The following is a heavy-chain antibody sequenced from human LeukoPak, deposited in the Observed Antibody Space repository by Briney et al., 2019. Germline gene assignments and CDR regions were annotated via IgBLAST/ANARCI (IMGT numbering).Heavy chain of an antibody. CDR3: ARDSGTWDWYFDL. V-gene: IGHV1-2*02. CDR2: INPNSGGT. D-gene: IGHD1-26*01. J-gene: IGHJ2*01. Sequence: GASVKVSCKASGYTFTGYYMHWVRQAPGQGLEWMGWINPNSGGTNYAQKFQGRVTMTRDTSISTAYMELSRLRSDDTAVYYCARDSGTWDWYFDLWGRGTLVTVSS. CDR1: GYTFTGYY.